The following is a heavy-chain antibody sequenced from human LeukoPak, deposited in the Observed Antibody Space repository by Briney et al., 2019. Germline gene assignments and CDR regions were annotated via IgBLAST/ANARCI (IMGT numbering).Heavy chain of an antibody. D-gene: IGHD1-1*01. Sequence: GGSLRLSCAASGFTFSSYWMHWVRQAPGKGLVWVSRINSDGSSTSYADSVKGRFTISRDNAKNTLYLQMNSLRAEDTAVYYCARDRDRFWNDANDAFDIWGQGTLVTVSS. J-gene: IGHJ3*02. CDR3: ARDRDRFWNDANDAFDI. CDR1: GFTFSSYW. V-gene: IGHV3-74*01. CDR2: INSDGSST.